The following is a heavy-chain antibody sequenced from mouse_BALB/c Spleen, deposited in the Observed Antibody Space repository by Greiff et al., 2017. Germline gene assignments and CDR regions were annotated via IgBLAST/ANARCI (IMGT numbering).Heavy chain of an antibody. J-gene: IGHJ3*01. CDR2: INPSTGYT. D-gene: IGHD2-2*01. CDR3: ARGGYDTPFAY. V-gene: IGHV1-7*01. CDR1: GYTFTSYW. Sequence: QVQLQQSGAELAKPGASVKMSCKASGYTFTSYWMHWVKQRPGQGLEWIGYINPSTGYTEYNQKFKDKATLTADKSSSTAYMQLSSLTSEDSAVYYCARGGYDTPFAYWGQGTLVTVSA.